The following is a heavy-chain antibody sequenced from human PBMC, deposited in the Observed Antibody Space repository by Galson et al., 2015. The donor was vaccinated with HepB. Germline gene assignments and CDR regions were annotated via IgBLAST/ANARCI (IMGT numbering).Heavy chain of an antibody. J-gene: IGHJ4*02. CDR3: ARDLVSYCGGDCCSGMDY. V-gene: IGHV1-3*01. D-gene: IGHD2-21*02. Sequence: SVKVSCKASGYTFTSYAMHWVRQAPGQRLEWMGWINAGNGNTKYSQKFQGRVTITRDTSASTAYMELSSLRSEDTAVYYCARDLVSYCGGDCCSGMDYWGQGTLVTVSS. CDR1: GYTFTSYA. CDR2: INAGNGNT.